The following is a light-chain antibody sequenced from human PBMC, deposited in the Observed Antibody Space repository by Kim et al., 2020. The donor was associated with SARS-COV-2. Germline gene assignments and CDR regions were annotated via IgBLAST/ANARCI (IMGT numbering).Light chain of an antibody. CDR1: NMGSKS. CDR2: DDS. Sequence: APGKPARITWGGNNMGSKSVHWYQQKPGQAPVLVVYDDSDRPSGIPERFSGSNSGNTATLTISRVEAGDEADYYCQVWDSSSDHVVVGGGTQLTVL. J-gene: IGLJ2*01. V-gene: IGLV3-21*03. CDR3: QVWDSSSDHVV.